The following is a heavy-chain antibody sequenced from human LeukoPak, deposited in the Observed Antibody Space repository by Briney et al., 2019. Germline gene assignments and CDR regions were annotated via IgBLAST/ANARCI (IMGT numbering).Heavy chain of an antibody. CDR1: GGTFSSYA. J-gene: IGHJ4*02. D-gene: IGHD3-10*01. CDR3: ARDGSGVWFDY. CDR2: INAYNGDT. Sequence: ASVKVSCKASGGTFSSYAISWVRQAPGQGLEWVAWINAYNGDTNYAQKFQGRVTLTTDTSTSTPYMELRSLRSDDTAVYYCARDGSGVWFDYWGQGALVTVSS. V-gene: IGHV1-18*01.